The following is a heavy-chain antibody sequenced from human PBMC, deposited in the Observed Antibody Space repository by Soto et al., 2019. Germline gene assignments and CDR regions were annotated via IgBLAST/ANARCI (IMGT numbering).Heavy chain of an antibody. J-gene: IGHJ4*02. Sequence: GGSLRLSCAASGFTFSSYGMHWVRQAPGKGLEWVAVISYDGSNKYYADSVKGRFTISRDNSKNTLYLQMNSLRAEDTAVYYCAKDLGSSSWTPGYWGQGTLVTVSS. CDR3: AKDLGSSSWTPGY. CDR1: GFTFSSYG. D-gene: IGHD6-13*01. CDR2: ISYDGSNK. V-gene: IGHV3-30*18.